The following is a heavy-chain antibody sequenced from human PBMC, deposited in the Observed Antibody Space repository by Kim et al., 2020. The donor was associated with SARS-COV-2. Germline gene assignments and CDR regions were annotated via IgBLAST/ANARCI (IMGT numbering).Heavy chain of an antibody. CDR3: VTNTLCRFDF. J-gene: IGHJ4*02. V-gene: IGHV3-7*01. Sequence: KNRPHSLRGRFTISRDNAKNSLYLQMNNLRAYDTAVYYCVTNTLCRFDFWGQGTLVTVS. D-gene: IGHD2-2*01. CDR2: K.